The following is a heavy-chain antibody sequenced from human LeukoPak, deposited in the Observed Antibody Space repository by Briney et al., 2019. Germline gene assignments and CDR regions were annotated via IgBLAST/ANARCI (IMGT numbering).Heavy chain of an antibody. CDR2: TYYRSKWYN. CDR1: GDSVSSNSVA. J-gene: IGHJ3*02. Sequence: SQTLSLTCVISGDSVSSNSVAWNWIRQSPSGGLEGLGRTYYRSKWYNDYAVAVQSRITVNPDTSKNQFSLQLDSVTPPDTALYYCARGAYSTFDIWGQGTMVTVSS. V-gene: IGHV6-1*01. CDR3: ARGAYSTFDI. D-gene: IGHD4-11*01.